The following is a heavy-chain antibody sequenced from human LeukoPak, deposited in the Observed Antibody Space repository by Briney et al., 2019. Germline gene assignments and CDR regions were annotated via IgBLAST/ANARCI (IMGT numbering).Heavy chain of an antibody. Sequence: SETLSLTCTVSGGSISNYYWSWIRQPPGKGLEWIGYTYYRGSTNYNPSLKSRVTISVDTSKNQLSLKLTSVTAADTAVYYCARDHDSSGYYYVGGWFDPWGQGTLVTVSS. J-gene: IGHJ5*02. V-gene: IGHV4-59*01. CDR2: TYYRGST. CDR3: ARDHDSSGYYYVGGWFDP. CDR1: GGSISNYY. D-gene: IGHD3-22*01.